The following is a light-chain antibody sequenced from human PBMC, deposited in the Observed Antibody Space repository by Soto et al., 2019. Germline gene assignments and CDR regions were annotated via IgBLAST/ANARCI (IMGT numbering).Light chain of an antibody. J-gene: IGKJ1*01. CDR1: QSVSSSC. CDR3: QQYGSSPWT. V-gene: IGKV3-20*01. CDR2: GAS. Sequence: EIVLTQSPGILSLSPGERATLSCRASQSVSSSCLAWYQQKPGQAPRLLIYGASSRATGIPDTFSGSGSGTDFTLTISRLEPEDFAVYYCQQYGSSPWTFGQGTKVEIK.